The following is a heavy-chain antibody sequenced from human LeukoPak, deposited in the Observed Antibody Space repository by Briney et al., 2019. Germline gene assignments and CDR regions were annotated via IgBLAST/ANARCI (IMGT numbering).Heavy chain of an antibody. D-gene: IGHD2-15*01. J-gene: IGHJ5*02. CDR3: ARGDIVVVVAASNWFDP. CDR1: GYTFTSYD. V-gene: IGHV1-8*01. Sequence: ASVTVSCTASGYTFTSYDINWVRQATGQGLEWMGWMNPNSGNTGYAQKFQGRVTMTRNPSISTAYMELSSLRSEDTAVYYCARGDIVVVVAASNWFDPWGQGTLVTVSS. CDR2: MNPNSGNT.